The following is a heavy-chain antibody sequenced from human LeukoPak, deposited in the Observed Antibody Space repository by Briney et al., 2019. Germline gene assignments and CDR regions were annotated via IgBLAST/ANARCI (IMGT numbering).Heavy chain of an antibody. Sequence: GGSLRLSCAASGFTFNSYSVNWVRQAPGKGLEWVSSIISSSSYIYYADSVKGRFTISRDNAKNSLYLQMNSLRAEDTAVYYCARTRAPSNGRVLYYMDVWGKGTTVTVSS. D-gene: IGHD2-2*01. CDR1: GFTFNSYS. CDR2: IISSSSYI. V-gene: IGHV3-21*01. CDR3: ARTRAPSNGRVLYYMDV. J-gene: IGHJ6*03.